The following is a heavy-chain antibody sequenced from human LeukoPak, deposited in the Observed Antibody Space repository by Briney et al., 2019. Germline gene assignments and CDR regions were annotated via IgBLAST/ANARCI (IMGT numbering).Heavy chain of an antibody. CDR1: GFTFDEYA. J-gene: IGHJ4*02. CDR3: ATDIKPTRLFDY. Sequence: GGSLRLSCAASGFTFDEYAMHWVRQAPGKGLEWVSLISGDGGSTYYADSVKGRFTISRDNSKNSLYLQMNSLRTEDTALYYCATDIKPTRLFDYWGQGTLVTVSS. V-gene: IGHV3-43*02. CDR2: ISGDGGST.